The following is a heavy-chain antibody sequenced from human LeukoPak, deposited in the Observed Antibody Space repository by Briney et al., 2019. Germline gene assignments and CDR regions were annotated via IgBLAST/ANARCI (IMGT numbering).Heavy chain of an antibody. CDR3: AKSPSWGSGLDAFDI. V-gene: IGHV4-59*01. CDR1: GGSISSYY. CDR2: IYYTGST. Sequence: SETLSLTCTVSGGSISSYYWSWIRQPPGKGLEWIGYIYYTGSTKYNPSLKSRVTLSVDSSKTQFSLKLNSVTAADTAVYYCAKSPSWGSGLDAFDIWGQGTMVTVSS. J-gene: IGHJ3*02. D-gene: IGHD7-27*01.